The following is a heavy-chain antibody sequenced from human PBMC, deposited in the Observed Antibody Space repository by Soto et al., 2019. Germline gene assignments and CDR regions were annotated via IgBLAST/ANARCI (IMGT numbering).Heavy chain of an antibody. CDR1: KFTFTSKR. Sequence: PRGSQILFCAAYKFTFTSKRMSWMDKASSMGLELVANIKQDGSEKYYVDSVKGRFTISRDNAKNSLYLQMNSLRAEDTAVYYCARDMGATVTWWYFDLWGRGTLVTVSS. CDR3: ARDMGATVTWWYFDL. D-gene: IGHD4-17*01. J-gene: IGHJ2*01. CDR2: IKQDGSEK. V-gene: IGHV3-7*01.